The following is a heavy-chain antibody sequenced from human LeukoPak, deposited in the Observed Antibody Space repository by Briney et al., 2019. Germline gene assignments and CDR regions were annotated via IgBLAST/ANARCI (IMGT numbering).Heavy chain of an antibody. CDR3: ARQLPTAAADTRGYFDY. J-gene: IGHJ4*02. CDR2: LFYGENT. V-gene: IGHV4-39*01. D-gene: IGHD6-25*01. CDR1: GGSISPISSSTYY. Sequence: SETLSLTCTVSGGSISPISSSTYYWGWIRQAPGKGLEWIGSLFYGENTHYNPSLKSRATLSVDSSKNQSSLKLTSVTAADAAVYFCARQLPTAAADTRGYFDYWGQGTVVTVSS.